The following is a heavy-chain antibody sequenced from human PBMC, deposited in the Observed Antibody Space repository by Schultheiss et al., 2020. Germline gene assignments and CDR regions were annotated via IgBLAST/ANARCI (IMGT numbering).Heavy chain of an antibody. CDR3: ARLSGTYGSDCDY. D-gene: IGHD1-26*01. Sequence: SQTLSLTCTVSGGSISSYYWTWIRQSPGKGLEWIGYISDTGSTKYNPSLKSRVTISVDTSKNQFSLKLSSVTAADTAVYYCARLSGTYGSDCDYWGQGTLVTVSS. CDR1: GGSISSYY. V-gene: IGHV4-59*08. J-gene: IGHJ4*02. CDR2: ISDTGST.